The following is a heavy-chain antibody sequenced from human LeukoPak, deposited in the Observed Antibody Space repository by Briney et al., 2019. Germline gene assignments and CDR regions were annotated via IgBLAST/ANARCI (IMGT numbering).Heavy chain of an antibody. CDR3: ARGRVAARRDAFDI. Sequence: SVKVSCKASGGTFSSYAISWVRQAPGQGLEWMGGIIPIFGTANYAQKFQGRVTITTDESTSTAYMELSSLRSEDTAVYYCARGRVAARRDAFDIWGQGTMVTVSS. D-gene: IGHD6-6*01. V-gene: IGHV1-69*05. CDR2: IIPIFGTA. J-gene: IGHJ3*02. CDR1: GGTFSSYA.